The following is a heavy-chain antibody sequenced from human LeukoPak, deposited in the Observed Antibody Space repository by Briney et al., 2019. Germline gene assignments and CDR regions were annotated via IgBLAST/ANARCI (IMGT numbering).Heavy chain of an antibody. V-gene: IGHV4-34*01. J-gene: IGHJ4*02. Sequence: KSSETLSLTCAVYGASFSDSYWRWIRQSPEKGLEWIGEINNSGSTSYNPSLNSRVIMSVDRSKNQFSLRLTSVTAADTAVYYCARGRYGPRLGNWGQGTLVTVSS. CDR3: ARGRYGPRLGN. CDR1: GASFSDSY. D-gene: IGHD3-16*01. CDR2: INNSGST.